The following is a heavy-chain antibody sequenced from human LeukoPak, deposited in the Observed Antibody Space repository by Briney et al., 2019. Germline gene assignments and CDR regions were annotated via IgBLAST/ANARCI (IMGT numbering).Heavy chain of an antibody. D-gene: IGHD3-22*01. Sequence: GGSLRLSCAASGFTFSSYGMHWVRQAPGKGLEWVAVISYDEINKYYADSVKGRFTISRDNSKNTLYLQMNSLRAEDTAVYYCAKVADMYYYDSSGYYRMFFDYWGQGTLVTVSS. J-gene: IGHJ4*02. V-gene: IGHV3-30*18. CDR2: ISYDEINK. CDR3: AKVADMYYYDSSGYYRMFFDY. CDR1: GFTFSSYG.